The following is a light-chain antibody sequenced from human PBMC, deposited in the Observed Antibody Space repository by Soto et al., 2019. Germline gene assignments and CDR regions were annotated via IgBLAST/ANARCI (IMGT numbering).Light chain of an antibody. V-gene: IGKV3-15*01. CDR3: QQYYNWPRT. Sequence: IVMPQSPDTLYVSAGEGSRLWCVSSQSFSSNLAWYQQKPGQAPRLLIYGASTRATGIPARFSGSGSGTEFTLTINSLQAEDCAVYYCQQYYNWPRTFGQRTRLQ. CDR1: QSFSSN. CDR2: GAS. J-gene: IGKJ5*01.